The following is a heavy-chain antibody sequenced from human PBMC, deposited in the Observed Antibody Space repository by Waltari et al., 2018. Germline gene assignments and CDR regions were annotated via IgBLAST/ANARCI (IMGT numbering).Heavy chain of an antibody. CDR2: INHSGST. V-gene: IGHV4-34*01. D-gene: IGHD1-1*01. CDR1: GGSFSGYY. J-gene: IGHJ6*02. CDR3: ARIAGRRTYYYDGMDV. Sequence: QVQLQQWGAGLLKPSETLSLTCAVYGGSFSGYYWSWIRQPPGKGLEWIGEINHSGSTNYNPSLKSRVTISVDTSKNQFSLKLSSVTAADTAVYYCARIAGRRTYYYDGMDVWGQGTTVTVSS.